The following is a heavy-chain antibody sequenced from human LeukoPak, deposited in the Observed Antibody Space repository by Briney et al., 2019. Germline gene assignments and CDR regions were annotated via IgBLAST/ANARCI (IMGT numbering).Heavy chain of an antibody. V-gene: IGHV3-23*01. D-gene: IGHD5/OR15-5a*01. CDR2: ISGSGGDT. CDR1: GFTFSSYA. Sequence: PGGSLRLSCAASGFTFSSYAMSWVRQAPGKGLEWVSAISGSGGDTYYADSVKGRFTISRDNSKNTLYLQMDSLRAEDTAVYYCAKDQTKVVSGPFDYWGRGTLVTVSS. CDR3: AKDQTKVVSGPFDY. J-gene: IGHJ4*02.